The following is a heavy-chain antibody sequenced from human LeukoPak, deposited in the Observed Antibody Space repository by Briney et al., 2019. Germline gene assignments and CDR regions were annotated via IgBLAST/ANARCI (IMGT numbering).Heavy chain of an antibody. D-gene: IGHD6-19*01. CDR3: ARDQWLDYYYGMDV. CDR2: IWYDGSNK. J-gene: IGHJ6*02. Sequence: LSCAASGFTFSSYGMHWVRQAPGKGLEWVAVIWYDGSNKYYADSVKGRFTISRDNSKNTLYLQMNSLRAEDTAVYYCARDQWLDYYYGMDVWGQGTTVTVSS. CDR1: GFTFSSYG. V-gene: IGHV3-33*01.